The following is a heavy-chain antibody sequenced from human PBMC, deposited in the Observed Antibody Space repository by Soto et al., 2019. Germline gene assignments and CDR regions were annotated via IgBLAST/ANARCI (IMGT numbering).Heavy chain of an antibody. Sequence: QVQLVESGGGVVQPGRSLRLSCVASGYTFNNHGMYWVRQAPGKGLEWVAVIWYDGSKKYYGDSVKGRFTISRDNSKNPGYLQMSSLRAEDTAVYYCARGGYGDFSDCFQDWGQGTLVTVSS. J-gene: IGHJ1*01. V-gene: IGHV3-33*01. CDR2: IWYDGSKK. CDR1: GYTFNNHG. D-gene: IGHD4-17*01. CDR3: ARGGYGDFSDCFQD.